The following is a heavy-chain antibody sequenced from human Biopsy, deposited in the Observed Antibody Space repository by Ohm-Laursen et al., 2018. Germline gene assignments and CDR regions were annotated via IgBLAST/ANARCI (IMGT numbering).Heavy chain of an antibody. J-gene: IGHJ5*02. D-gene: IGHD5-24*01. CDR1: GGSLNSYY. V-gene: IGHV4-59*01. CDR3: ARGGFGLDGYNSP. Sequence: GTLSLTCTLSGGSLNSYYWSWIRQPPGKGLEWIGYIYYSGIAANYNPSLKGRVTISVDTSKHQFSLRLTSATAADTAVYYCARGGFGLDGYNSPWGRGTLVIVSS. CDR2: IYYSGIA.